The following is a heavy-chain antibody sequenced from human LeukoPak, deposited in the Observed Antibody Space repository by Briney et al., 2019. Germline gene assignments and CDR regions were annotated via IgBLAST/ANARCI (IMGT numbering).Heavy chain of an antibody. J-gene: IGHJ5*02. CDR2: ISWNSGSI. V-gene: IGHV3-9*01. CDR1: GFTFDDYA. CDR3: AKDRGYSILNWFDP. Sequence: GGSLRLSCAASGFTFDDYAMPWVRHAPGKGLEWVSGISWNSGSIGYADSVKGRFTISRDNAKNSLYLQMNSLRAEDTALYYCAKDRGYSILNWFDPWGQGTLVTVSS. D-gene: IGHD4-11*01.